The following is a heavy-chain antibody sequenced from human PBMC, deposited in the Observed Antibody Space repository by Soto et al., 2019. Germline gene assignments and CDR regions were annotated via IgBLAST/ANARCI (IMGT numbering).Heavy chain of an antibody. CDR3: ARGGPRYCSGGSCYYYGMDV. CDR2: INTNTGNP. V-gene: IGHV7-4-1*01. D-gene: IGHD2-15*01. Sequence: QVQLVQSGSELKKPGASVKVSCKASGCTFTSYAMNWVRQAPGQGLEWMGWINTNTGNPTYAQGFTGRFVFSLDTSVSTAYLQICSLKAEDTAVYYCARGGPRYCSGGSCYYYGMDVWGQGTTVTVSS. J-gene: IGHJ6*02. CDR1: GCTFTSYA.